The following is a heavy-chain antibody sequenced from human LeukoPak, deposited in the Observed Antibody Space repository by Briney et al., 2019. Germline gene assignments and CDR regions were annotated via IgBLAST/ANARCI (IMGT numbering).Heavy chain of an antibody. Sequence: SETLSLTCTVSGGSISTYYWSWIRQPPGKGMEWVGYIYYSGNTNYHPSLKSRVTISVHTSTNHFSLKLTSVTAADTAVYYCARHSDECSSTSCQIFDYWGQGTLVTVSS. D-gene: IGHD2-2*01. CDR3: ARHSDECSSTSCQIFDY. CDR1: GGSISTYY. J-gene: IGHJ4*02. V-gene: IGHV4-59*08. CDR2: IYYSGNT.